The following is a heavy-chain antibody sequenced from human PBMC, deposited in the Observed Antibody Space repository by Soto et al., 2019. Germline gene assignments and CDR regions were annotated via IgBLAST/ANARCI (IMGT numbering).Heavy chain of an antibody. D-gene: IGHD2-15*01. CDR2: ISSSSVTI. Sequence: EVQLVESGGGLVQPGGSLRLSCAASGFTFSLYSMNWVRQAPGKGLEWVAYISSSSVTIHYADSVRGQFTVSRDNAKSSLYLQMNSLSDEDTAVYYCATWSDTDRWNYYYYGMDVWGQGTTVTLSS. CDR1: GFTFSLYS. V-gene: IGHV3-48*02. J-gene: IGHJ6*02. CDR3: ATWSDTDRWNYYYYGMDV.